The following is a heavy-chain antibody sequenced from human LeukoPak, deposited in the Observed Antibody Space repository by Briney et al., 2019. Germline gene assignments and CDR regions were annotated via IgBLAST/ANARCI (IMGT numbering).Heavy chain of an antibody. CDR2: ISGSGGGT. CDR3: ANLYSSGSYLFDY. Sequence: GGSLRLSCAASGFTFSSYAMSWVRQAPGKGLEWVSAISGSGGGTYYADSVKGRFTISRDNSKNTLYLQMNNLRAEDTAVYYCANLYSSGSYLFDYWGQGTLVTVSS. V-gene: IGHV3-23*01. CDR1: GFTFSSYA. D-gene: IGHD1-26*01. J-gene: IGHJ4*02.